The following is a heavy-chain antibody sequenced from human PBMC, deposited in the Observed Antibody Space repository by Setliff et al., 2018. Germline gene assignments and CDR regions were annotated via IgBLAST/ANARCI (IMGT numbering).Heavy chain of an antibody. D-gene: IGHD3-16*01. V-gene: IGHV1-69*13. J-gene: IGHJ4*02. CDR1: GYTFTDYI. CDR2: ISPILGKT. Sequence: ASVKVSCKASGYTFTDYIINWVRQAPGQGLEWVGWISPILGKTNYAESFQGRVLITADRSTNTVQMQVSSLRSEDTAVYYCARELRSPFWHIDYWGQGTLVTVSS. CDR3: ARELRSPFWHIDY.